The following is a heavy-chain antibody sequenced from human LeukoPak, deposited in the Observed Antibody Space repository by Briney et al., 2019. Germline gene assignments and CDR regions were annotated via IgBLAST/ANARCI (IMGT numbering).Heavy chain of an antibody. V-gene: IGHV3-23*01. J-gene: IGHJ4*02. CDR3: AKSIYFDF. Sequence: GGSLRLSCAASGLTFNSYAMGWVRQAPGKGLEWVSAISSSGGSTYYADFVKGRFTISRDNSKNTLYLQMNSLRAEDTAVYYCAKSIYFDFWGQGTLVTVSS. CDR1: GLTFNSYA. CDR2: ISSSGGST.